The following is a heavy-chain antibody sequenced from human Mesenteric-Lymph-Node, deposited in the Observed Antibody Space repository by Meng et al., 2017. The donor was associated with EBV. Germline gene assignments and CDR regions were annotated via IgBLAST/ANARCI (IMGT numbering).Heavy chain of an antibody. CDR2: INHSGSI. V-gene: IGHV4-34*01. CDR1: GGSFTGYY. CDR3: ARRLPHDSWGEDV. Sequence: QVQLQPWGAGLLRPPETLSLTCAVYGGSFTGYYWTWIRQSPGKGLEWIGEINHSGSINSNPSLKSRVTMLKDTSKNQFSLKLTSVTAADTAVYYCARRLPHDSWGEDVWGQGTMVTVSS. J-gene: IGHJ6*02. D-gene: IGHD3-16*01.